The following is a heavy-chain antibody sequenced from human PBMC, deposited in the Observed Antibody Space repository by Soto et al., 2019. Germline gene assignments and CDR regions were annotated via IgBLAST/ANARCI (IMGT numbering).Heavy chain of an antibody. Sequence: PGESLKISCKGSGYSFTSYWTGWVRQMPGKGLEWMGIIYPGDSDTRYSPSFQGQVTISADKSISTAYLQWSSLKASDTAMYYCARFIVVVVAARYYYYGMDVWGQGTTVTVSS. V-gene: IGHV5-51*01. J-gene: IGHJ6*02. CDR2: IYPGDSDT. D-gene: IGHD2-15*01. CDR3: ARFIVVVVAARYYYYGMDV. CDR1: GYSFTSYW.